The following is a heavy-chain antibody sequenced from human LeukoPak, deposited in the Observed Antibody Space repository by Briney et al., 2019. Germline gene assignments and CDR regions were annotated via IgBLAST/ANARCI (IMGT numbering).Heavy chain of an antibody. Sequence: PSQTLSLTCTVSGGSISSGGHYWSWIRQHPGKGLEWIGNIYYSGNTYYNPSLKSRVTISVDTSKNQFSLKLSSVTAADTAVYYCARDNYGDYYYYGMDVWGKGTTVTVSS. J-gene: IGHJ6*04. CDR3: ARDNYGDYYYYGMDV. CDR1: GGSISSGGHY. V-gene: IGHV4-31*03. D-gene: IGHD4-17*01. CDR2: IYYSGNT.